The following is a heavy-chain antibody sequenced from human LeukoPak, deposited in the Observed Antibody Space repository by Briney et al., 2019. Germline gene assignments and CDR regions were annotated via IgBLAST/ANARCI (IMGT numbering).Heavy chain of an antibody. J-gene: IGHJ3*02. Sequence: AASVKVSCKASGYTFTGYYMHWVRQAPGQGLEWMGGIIPIFGTANYAQKFQGRVTITADESTSTAYMELSSLRSVDTAVYYCARGIYCSSTSCPSIWGQGTMVTVSS. CDR3: ARGIYCSSTSCPSI. V-gene: IGHV1-69*13. CDR1: GYTFTGYY. CDR2: IIPIFGTA. D-gene: IGHD2-2*01.